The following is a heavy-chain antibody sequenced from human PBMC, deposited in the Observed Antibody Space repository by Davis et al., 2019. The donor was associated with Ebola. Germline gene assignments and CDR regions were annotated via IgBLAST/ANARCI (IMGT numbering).Heavy chain of an antibody. CDR2: IKEDGSEK. J-gene: IGHJ4*02. CDR3: AKGAR. D-gene: IGHD5-12*01. Sequence: GESLKISCAASGFTFRSYWMSWVRQAPGKGLEWVAKIKEDGSEKLEVDSVKGRFTISRDNAKDSLYLQMNSLRVEDTALYYCAKGARWGQGTLVTVSS. CDR1: GFTFRSYW. V-gene: IGHV3-7*03.